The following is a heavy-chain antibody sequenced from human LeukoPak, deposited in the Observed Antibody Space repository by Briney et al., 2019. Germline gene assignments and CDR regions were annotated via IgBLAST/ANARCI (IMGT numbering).Heavy chain of an antibody. V-gene: IGHV4-59*01. D-gene: IGHD3-16*01. CDR3: ARGGWYSHY. CDR2: IYYGGST. J-gene: IGHJ4*02. Sequence: SETLSLTCTVSGDSITSNYWSWIRQPPGKRLEWIGYIYYGGSTNYNPSLKSRVTISVDTPKNQFSLKLTSVTAADTAVYYCARGGWYSHYWGQGTLVTLFS. CDR1: GDSITSNY.